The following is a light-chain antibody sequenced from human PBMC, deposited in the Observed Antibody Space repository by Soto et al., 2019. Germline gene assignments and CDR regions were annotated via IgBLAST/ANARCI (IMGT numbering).Light chain of an antibody. CDR2: GAS. J-gene: IGKJ4*01. CDR3: QQYGSSPYLG. CDR1: PSVSSSY. Sequence: EIVLTQSPGTLSLSPGEIATLSCRASPSVSSSYLAWYQQKPGQAPRLLIYGASSRATGIPDRFSGSGSGTDFTLTISRLEPEDFAVYYCQQYGSSPYLGFGGGTKVEIK. V-gene: IGKV3-20*01.